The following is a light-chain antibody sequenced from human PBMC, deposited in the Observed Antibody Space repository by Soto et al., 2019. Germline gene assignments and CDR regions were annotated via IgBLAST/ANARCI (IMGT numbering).Light chain of an antibody. CDR1: QSVLYSSNNKNC. Sequence: DIVMTQSPDSLAVSLGERATINCKSCQSVLYSSNNKNCLAWYQQRPGQPPKLLIYWASTREFGVPDRFSGSGSGTDFNLTISSLQAEDVAVYYCQQCYTIPPTFGQGTRLEIK. J-gene: IGKJ5*01. CDR3: QQCYTIPPT. V-gene: IGKV4-1*01. CDR2: WAS.